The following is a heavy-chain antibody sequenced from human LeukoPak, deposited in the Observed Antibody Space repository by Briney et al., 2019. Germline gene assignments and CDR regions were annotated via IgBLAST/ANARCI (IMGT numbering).Heavy chain of an antibody. Sequence: PSQTLSLTCTVSGGSISSGDYYWSWIRQPPGKGLEWIGYIYYSGSTYYNPSLRSRVTISVDTSKNQFSLKLSSVTAADTAVYYCARARSYYDSSGYPFFDYWGQGTLVTVSS. CDR3: ARARSYYDSSGYPFFDY. J-gene: IGHJ4*02. V-gene: IGHV4-30-4*08. CDR1: GGSISSGDYY. CDR2: IYYSGST. D-gene: IGHD3-22*01.